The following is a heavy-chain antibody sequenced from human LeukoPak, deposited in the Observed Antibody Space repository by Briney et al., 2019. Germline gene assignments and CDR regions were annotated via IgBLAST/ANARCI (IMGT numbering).Heavy chain of an antibody. CDR3: ARDSSTGRYGPLDN. V-gene: IGHV3-21*01. CDR2: ITSSSTYI. Sequence: PGGSLRLSCAASGFTFNTYNMNWVRQAPGKGLEWVSSITSSSTYIYYADSVKGRFTISRDNAKNSVYLQMNSLRAEDTAVYYCARDSSTGRYGPLDNWGQGSLVTVSS. J-gene: IGHJ4*02. CDR1: GFTFNTYN. D-gene: IGHD1-26*01.